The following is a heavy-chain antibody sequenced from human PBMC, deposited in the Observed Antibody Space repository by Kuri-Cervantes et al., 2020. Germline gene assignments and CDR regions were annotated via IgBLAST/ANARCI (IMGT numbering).Heavy chain of an antibody. Sequence: GGSLRLSCAASGFTFSSYWMHWVRQAPGKGLVWVSRINSDGSSTSYADSVKGRFTISRDNAKNSLYLQMNSLRAEDTALYYCARDGSSSWYGTSDYWGQGTLVTVSS. CDR3: ARDGSSSWYGTSDY. CDR1: GFTFSSYW. V-gene: IGHV3-74*01. D-gene: IGHD6-13*01. J-gene: IGHJ4*02. CDR2: INSDGSST.